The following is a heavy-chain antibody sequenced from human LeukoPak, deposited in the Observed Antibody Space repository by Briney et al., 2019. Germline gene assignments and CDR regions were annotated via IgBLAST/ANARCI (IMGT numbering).Heavy chain of an antibody. Sequence: GASVKVSCKASGGTFSSYAISWVRQAPGQGLEWMGGIIPIFGTANYAQKFQGRVTITADESTSTAYMELSSLRSEDTAVYYCAREWRMRTAAGRKNWFDPWGQGTLVTVSS. CDR2: IIPIFGTA. D-gene: IGHD6-13*01. J-gene: IGHJ5*02. CDR3: AREWRMRTAAGRKNWFDP. CDR1: GGTFSSYA. V-gene: IGHV1-69*13.